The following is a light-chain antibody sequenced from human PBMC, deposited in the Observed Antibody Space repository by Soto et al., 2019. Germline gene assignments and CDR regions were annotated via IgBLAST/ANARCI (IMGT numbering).Light chain of an antibody. V-gene: IGKV3-15*01. CDR3: QQSYSTSWT. CDR1: QSISSS. Sequence: IMMTRSPATLSVSPGERAPLSCRASQSISSSIAWYQQRPGQAPRLLIHGASTRATGIPARFSGSGSGTEFTLTISSLQPEDFATYYCQQSYSTSWTFGQGTKVDIK. CDR2: GAS. J-gene: IGKJ1*01.